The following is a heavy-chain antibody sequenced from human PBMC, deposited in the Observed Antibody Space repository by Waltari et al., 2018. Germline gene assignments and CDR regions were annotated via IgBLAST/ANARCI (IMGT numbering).Heavy chain of an antibody. D-gene: IGHD2-2*01. J-gene: IGHJ6*02. CDR1: GYTFTSYA. V-gene: IGHV1-3*01. Sequence: QVQLVQSGAEVKKPGASVKVSCKASGYTFTSYAMHWVRQAPGQRLEWMGWIKAGNGNTKYSQKFQGRVTLTRDTAASTAYMELSSLRSEDTAVYYCARAYCSSTSCYADYYYYGMDVWGQGTTVTVSS. CDR2: IKAGNGNT. CDR3: ARAYCSSTSCYADYYYYGMDV.